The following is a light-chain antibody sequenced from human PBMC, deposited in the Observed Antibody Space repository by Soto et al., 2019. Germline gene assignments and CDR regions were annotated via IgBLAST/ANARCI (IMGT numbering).Light chain of an antibody. CDR3: SARDDSLSGVV. Sequence: QSVLTQPPSASGTPGQRVTISCSGSSSNIGINHVYWYQQFPGTAPKLLMYRSDQRPSGVPDRFSGSKSGTSASLAISGLRSDDEDEYYCSARDDSLSGVVFGGGTKLTVL. CDR2: RSD. J-gene: IGLJ2*01. CDR1: SSNIGINH. V-gene: IGLV1-47*01.